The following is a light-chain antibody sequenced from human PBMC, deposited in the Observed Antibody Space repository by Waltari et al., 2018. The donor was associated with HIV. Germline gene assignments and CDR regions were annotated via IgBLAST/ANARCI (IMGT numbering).Light chain of an antibody. CDR2: DVS. CDR3: CSYTSSDTWV. Sequence: QSALTQPASVSGSPGQSVTVSCSGSGKDLGAYDYVSWFQQHPDKAPQLIIFDVSKRPSGISDRFSASKSGNTASLTISGLQPEDEADYFCCSYTSSDTWVFGGETKVTVL. J-gene: IGLJ3*02. V-gene: IGLV2-14*03. CDR1: GKDLGAYDY.